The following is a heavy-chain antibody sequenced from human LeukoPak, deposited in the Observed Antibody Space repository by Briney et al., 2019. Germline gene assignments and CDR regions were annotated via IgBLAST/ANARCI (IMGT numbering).Heavy chain of an antibody. CDR2: IYHSGST. V-gene: IGHV4-38-2*02. Sequence: SETLSLTCTVSGYSISSGYYWGWIRQPPGKGLEWIGSIYHSGSTYYNPSLKSRVTISVDTSKNQFSLKLSSVTAADTAVYYCARRLWFGELLFDPWGQGTLVTVSS. D-gene: IGHD3-10*01. J-gene: IGHJ5*02. CDR1: GYSISSGYY. CDR3: ARRLWFGELLFDP.